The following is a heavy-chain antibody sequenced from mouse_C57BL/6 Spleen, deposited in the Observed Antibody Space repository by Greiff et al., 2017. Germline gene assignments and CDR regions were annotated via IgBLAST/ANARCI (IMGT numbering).Heavy chain of an antibody. CDR1: GFTFSSYG. D-gene: IGHD2-3*01. Sequence: DVKLQESGGDLVKPGGSLKLSCAASGFTFSSYGMSWVRQTPDKRLAWVATISRGGSYTYYPDSVKGRFTISRDNAKNSLYLQKSSLKSEDTAMYYSARHEEVSYDGLYSFDYWGQGTTLTVSS. J-gene: IGHJ2*01. CDR2: ISRGGSYT. V-gene: IGHV5-6*02. CDR3: ARHEEVSYDGLYSFDY.